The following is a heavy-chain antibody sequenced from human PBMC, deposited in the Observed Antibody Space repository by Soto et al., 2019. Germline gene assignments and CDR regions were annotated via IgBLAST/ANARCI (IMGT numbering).Heavy chain of an antibody. CDR1: GFTFSSYA. V-gene: IGHV3-23*01. D-gene: IGHD3-3*01. CDR3: AKVLYYDFWSGYLSTSYGMDV. CDR2: ISGSGGST. Sequence: GGSLRLSCAASGFTFSSYAMSWVRQAPGKGLEWVSAISGSGGSTYYADSVKGRFTISRDNSKNTLYLQMNSLRAEDTAVYYCAKVLYYDFWSGYLSTSYGMDVWGQGTTVTVSS. J-gene: IGHJ6*02.